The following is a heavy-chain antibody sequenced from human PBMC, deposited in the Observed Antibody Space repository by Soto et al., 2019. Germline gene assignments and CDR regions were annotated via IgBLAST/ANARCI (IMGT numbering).Heavy chain of an antibody. Sequence: PSETLSLTCTVSGGSISSYYWSWIRQPPGKGLEWIGYIYYSGSTNYNPSLKSRVTISVDTSKNQFSLKLSSVTAADTAVYYCARHDYYGSGAYNWFHPWGQGTLVTSP. J-gene: IGHJ5*02. CDR1: GGSISSYY. CDR2: IYYSGST. V-gene: IGHV4-59*08. CDR3: ARHDYYGSGAYNWFHP. D-gene: IGHD3-10*01.